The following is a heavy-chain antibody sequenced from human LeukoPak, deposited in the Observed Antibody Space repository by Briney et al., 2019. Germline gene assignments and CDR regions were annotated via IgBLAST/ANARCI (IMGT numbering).Heavy chain of an antibody. CDR2: IIPIFGTA. D-gene: IGHD6-25*01. V-gene: IGHV1-69*13. J-gene: IGHJ5*02. Sequence: GASVKVSYKASGGTFSSYAISWVRQAPGQGLEWMGGIIPIFGTANYAQKFQGRVTITADESTSTAYMELSSLRSEDTAVYYCARNSKLRGSIVNWFDPLGPGNPGHRLL. CDR1: GGTFSSYA. CDR3: ARNSKLRGSIVNWFDP.